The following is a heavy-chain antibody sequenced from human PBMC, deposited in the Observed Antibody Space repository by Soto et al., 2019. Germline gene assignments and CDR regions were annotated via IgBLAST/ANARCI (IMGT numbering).Heavy chain of an antibody. D-gene: IGHD3-22*01. CDR1: GGSISSGGYY. CDR2: IYYSGST. J-gene: IGHJ4*02. CDR3: ASYYDSSGYQVFDY. V-gene: IGHV4-31*03. Sequence: LSLTFTFSGGSISSGGYYWSWILQQPGKGLEWIGYIYYSGSTYYNPSLKSRVTISVDTSKNQFSLKLSSVTAADTAVYYCASYYDSSGYQVFDYWGQGTLVTVSS.